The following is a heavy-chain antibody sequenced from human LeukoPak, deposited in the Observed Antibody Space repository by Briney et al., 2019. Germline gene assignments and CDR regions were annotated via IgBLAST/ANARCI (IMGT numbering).Heavy chain of an antibody. D-gene: IGHD2-15*01. V-gene: IGHV3-7*01. CDR1: GFTFXVFX. CDR2: IKQDGSEK. J-gene: IGHJ4*02. CDR3: ARYHGGYFAY. Sequence: PGXSXXLXXAXXGFTFXVFXXSWVRQAPGKGXXGVANIKQDGSEKYYVDSVKGRFTISRDNDSNSMYLQINSLRAEDTAVYYCARYHGGYFAYWGQGTLVTVSS.